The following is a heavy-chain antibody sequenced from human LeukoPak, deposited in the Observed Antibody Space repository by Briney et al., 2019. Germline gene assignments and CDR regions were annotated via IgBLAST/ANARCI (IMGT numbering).Heavy chain of an antibody. D-gene: IGHD6-25*01. CDR1: GDSISCSSFY. V-gene: IGHV4-39*01. CDR3: ARRRIAATVDH. CDR2: IYYSGTT. J-gene: IGHJ4*02. Sequence: SDTLSLTCTVSGDSISCSSFYWAWVRQPPGKGLEWIGSIYYSGTTFYNPSLKSRVAISVDTSKNQFSLRLSSVTAADTAVYFCARRRIAATVDHWGQGTLVTVSS.